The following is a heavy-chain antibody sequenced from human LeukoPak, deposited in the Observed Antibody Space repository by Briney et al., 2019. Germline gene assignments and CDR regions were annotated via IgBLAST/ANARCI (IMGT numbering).Heavy chain of an antibody. V-gene: IGHV3-11*04. CDR1: GFTFSDFH. CDR3: ARSHWNDVRYFDY. D-gene: IGHD1-1*01. CDR2: ISNTGNTI. J-gene: IGHJ4*02. Sequence: GGSLRLSCATSGFTFSDFHMNWVRQAPGKGLEWVAYISNTGNTIHYADSVEGRFSISRDNAKNSLYLQMNSLRAEDTAVYYCARSHWNDVRYFDYWGQGTLVTVSS.